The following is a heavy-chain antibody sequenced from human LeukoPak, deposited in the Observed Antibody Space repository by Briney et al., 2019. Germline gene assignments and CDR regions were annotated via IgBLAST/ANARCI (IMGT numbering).Heavy chain of an antibody. Sequence: GGSLRLSCAASGFTFSNYWMTWVRQAPGKGLEWVAHINQDGSKEYYMDSVKARFTISRDNAKNSLSLQMNSLRAEDTAVYYCVRDGGVSGYDLLNYWGQGTLVTVSS. J-gene: IGHJ4*02. CDR1: GFTFSNYW. CDR3: VRDGGVSGYDLLNY. V-gene: IGHV3-7*01. D-gene: IGHD5-12*01. CDR2: INQDGSKE.